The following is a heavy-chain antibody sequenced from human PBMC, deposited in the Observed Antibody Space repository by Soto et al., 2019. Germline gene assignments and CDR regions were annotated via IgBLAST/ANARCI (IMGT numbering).Heavy chain of an antibody. CDR1: GYTFTNYY. D-gene: IGHD6-13*01. V-gene: IGHV1-46*01. Sequence: ASVKVSCKASGYTFTNYYMHWVRQAPGQGLEWMGRINPRGGKTNYAQKFQGRVTMTTDTSTSTAYMELRSLRSDDTAVYYCARQGRYSSRHRDFDYWGQGTLVTVSS. CDR3: ARQGRYSSRHRDFDY. J-gene: IGHJ4*02. CDR2: INPRGGKT.